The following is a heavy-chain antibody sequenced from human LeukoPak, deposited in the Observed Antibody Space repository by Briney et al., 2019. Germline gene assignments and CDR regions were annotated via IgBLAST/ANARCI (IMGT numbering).Heavy chain of an antibody. CDR1: GGSFSGYY. J-gene: IGHJ4*02. D-gene: IGHD1-26*01. CDR3: ARYIVGAVDY. Sequence: PSETLPLTCAVYGGSFSGYYWSWIRQPPGKGLEWIGEINHSGSTNYNPSLKSRVTISVDTSKNQFSLKLSSVTAADTAVYYCARYIVGAVDYWGQGTLVTVSS. V-gene: IGHV4-34*01. CDR2: INHSGST.